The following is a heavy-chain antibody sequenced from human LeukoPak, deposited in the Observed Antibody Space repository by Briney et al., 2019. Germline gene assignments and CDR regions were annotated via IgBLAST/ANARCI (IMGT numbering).Heavy chain of an antibody. CDR1: GGSISSYY. J-gene: IGHJ4*02. V-gene: IGHV4-59*08. CDR2: IHYTWTT. CDR3: SSLLSSGLLKY. Sequence: PSETLSLTCTVSGGSISSYYSSWIRQSPAKALECIAYIHYTWTTNYNPTLQSRVTISLDASKNQFSLKLSSVTAADTAVYYCSSLLSSGLLKYWGQGALVTVSS. D-gene: IGHD3-22*01.